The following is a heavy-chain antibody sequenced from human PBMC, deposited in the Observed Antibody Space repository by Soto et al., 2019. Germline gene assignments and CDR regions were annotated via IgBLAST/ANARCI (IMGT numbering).Heavy chain of an antibody. J-gene: IGHJ4*02. CDR3: AREDPDASVGY. CDR2: SSYSGST. D-gene: IGHD3-16*01. V-gene: IGHV4-59*11. CDR1: GGPMSSHY. Sequence: SETLSLTCTVSGGPMSSHYWTWLRQPPGKGLEWIGYSSYSGSTYYNHSLKSRVTITADTSRNQFFLKLSSVIAADKAVYYCAREDPDASVGYWGQGTLVTVSS.